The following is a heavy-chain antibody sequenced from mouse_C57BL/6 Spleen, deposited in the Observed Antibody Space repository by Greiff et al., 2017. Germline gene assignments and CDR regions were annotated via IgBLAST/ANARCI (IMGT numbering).Heavy chain of an antibody. V-gene: IGHV1-15*01. Sequence: QVQLQQSGAELVRPGASVTLSCKASGYTFTDYEMHWVKQTPVHGLEWIGAIDPETGGTAYNQKFKGKAIRTADKSSSTAYMELRSLTSEDSAVYYCTRWDYWGQGTTLTVSS. J-gene: IGHJ2*01. CDR2: IDPETGGT. CDR3: TRWDY. CDR1: GYTFTDYE.